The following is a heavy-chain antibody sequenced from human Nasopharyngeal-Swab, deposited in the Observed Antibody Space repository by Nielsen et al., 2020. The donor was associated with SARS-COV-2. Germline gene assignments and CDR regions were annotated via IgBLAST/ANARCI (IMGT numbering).Heavy chain of an antibody. CDR1: GFTFSSHS. V-gene: IGHV3-21*01. D-gene: IGHD3-10*01. CDR2: ISSSSTYI. CDR3: ARVLLRDLGKFGEGYAFDI. J-gene: IGHJ3*02. Sequence: GGFLRLSCAASGFTFSSHSMNWVRQAPGKGLEGVSSISSSSTYIYYADSVKGRFPISRDNAKNSLYLQMNSLRVEDTAVYYCARVLLRDLGKFGEGYAFDIWGQGTMVTVSS.